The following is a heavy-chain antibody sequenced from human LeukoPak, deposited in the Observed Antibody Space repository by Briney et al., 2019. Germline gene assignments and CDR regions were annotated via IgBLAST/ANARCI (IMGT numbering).Heavy chain of an antibody. Sequence: SETLSLTCTVSGGSISSYYWSWIRQPPGKGLEWIGNIYYSGSTNYNPSLKSRVIISVDTSKNQFSLRLSSVTAADTAVYYCARVPRAAVGTQFDYWGQGTLDTVSS. CDR1: GGSISSYY. CDR3: ARVPRAAVGTQFDY. V-gene: IGHV4-59*01. J-gene: IGHJ4*02. CDR2: IYYSGST. D-gene: IGHD6-13*01.